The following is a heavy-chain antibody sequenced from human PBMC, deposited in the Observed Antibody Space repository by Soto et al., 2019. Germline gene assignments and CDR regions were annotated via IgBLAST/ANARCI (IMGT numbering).Heavy chain of an antibody. Sequence: QVQLQESGPGLVKPSGTLALTCAVSGGSISSSNWWSWVRQPPGKGLEWIGEIHHSGSTNYNPSLKSRVTISGDKSKNQFSLKMSSVTAADTAGYYCARDGIAATGTWGQGTLVTVSS. J-gene: IGHJ4*02. CDR3: ARDGIAATGT. V-gene: IGHV4-4*02. CDR2: IHHSGST. D-gene: IGHD6-13*01. CDR1: GGSISSSNW.